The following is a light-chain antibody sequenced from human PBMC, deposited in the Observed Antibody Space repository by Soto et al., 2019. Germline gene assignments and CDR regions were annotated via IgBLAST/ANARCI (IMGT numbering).Light chain of an antibody. Sequence: DIVMTQSPDSLAVSLGERATINCKSSQSVLYSSNNKNYLAWYQQKPGQPPKLLIYWASTRESGVPDRFSGSGSGTYYTLTISSLQAEDVEVYYCQQYYSTPITFGQGTRLEIK. V-gene: IGKV4-1*01. CDR3: QQYYSTPIT. CDR2: WAS. J-gene: IGKJ5*01. CDR1: QSVLYSSNNKNY.